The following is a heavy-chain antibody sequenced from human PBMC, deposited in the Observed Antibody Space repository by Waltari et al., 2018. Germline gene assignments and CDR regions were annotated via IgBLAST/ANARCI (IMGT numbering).Heavy chain of an antibody. Sequence: QVQLQESGPGLVKPSETLSLTCTVSGGSISSYYWGWIRQPPGKGLEWIGSIYYSGSTSYNPSLKSRVTISVDTSKNQFSLKLSSVTAADMAVYYCARIVATHFGGDYWGQGTLVTVSS. CDR3: ARIVATHFGGDY. CDR2: IYYSGST. V-gene: IGHV4-39*07. D-gene: IGHD5-12*01. CDR1: GGSISSYY. J-gene: IGHJ4*02.